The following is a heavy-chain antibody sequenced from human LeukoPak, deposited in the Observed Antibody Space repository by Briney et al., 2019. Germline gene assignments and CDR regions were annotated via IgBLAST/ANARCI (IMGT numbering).Heavy chain of an antibody. V-gene: IGHV3-53*01. Sequence: GGALRLSCAASGFIVSSEYLAWVRQAPGKGLEWISVICGGGSTYYADSVKGRFTISRDNSKDVLYLDMHSLAVEDTAVYYCARLLPASRHYFDYWGQGTPVTVSS. CDR2: ICGGGST. J-gene: IGHJ4*02. CDR3: ARLLPASRHYFDY. D-gene: IGHD2-15*01. CDR1: GFIVSSEY.